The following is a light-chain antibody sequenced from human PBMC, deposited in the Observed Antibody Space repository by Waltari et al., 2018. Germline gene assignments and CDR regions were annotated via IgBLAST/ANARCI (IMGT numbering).Light chain of an antibody. CDR3: QAWDSSTFVL. CDR2: QDN. J-gene: IGLJ2*01. CDR1: GWGNKY. V-gene: IGLV3-1*01. Sequence: SFELTQTPSVSVSPGETASISCSGDGWGNKYVSWYQHKAGQSPVLLIYQDNMRASVIPDLFSSSNSGNAATLPICGTQELDWADYFCQAWDSSTFVLFGGGTKLTGL.